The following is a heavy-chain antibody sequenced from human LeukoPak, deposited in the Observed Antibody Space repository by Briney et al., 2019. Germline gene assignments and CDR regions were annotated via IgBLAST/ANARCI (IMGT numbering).Heavy chain of an antibody. CDR1: GFIFSNYV. Sequence: PGGSLRLSCAASGFIFSNYVMHWVRQPPGKGLEWVAVISYDGSNKYYADSVKGRFTISRDNSKNTLYLQMNSLRAEDTAVYYCARGWDRDCTSTSCYIAYNWGQGTLVSASS. V-gene: IGHV3-30-3*01. D-gene: IGHD2-2*02. CDR3: ARGWDRDCTSTSCYIAYN. CDR2: ISYDGSNK. J-gene: IGHJ4*02.